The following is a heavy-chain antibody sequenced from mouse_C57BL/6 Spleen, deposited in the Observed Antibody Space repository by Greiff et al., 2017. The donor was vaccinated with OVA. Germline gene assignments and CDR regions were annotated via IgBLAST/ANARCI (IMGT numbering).Heavy chain of an antibody. CDR1: GFTFSSYT. Sequence: EVMLVESGGGLVKPGGSLKLSCAASGFTFSSYTMSWVRQTPEKRLEWVATISGGGGNTYYPDSVKGRFTISRDNAKNTLYLQMSSLRSEDTALYYCARGIYYSGSSPWYFDVWGTGTTVTVSS. J-gene: IGHJ1*03. CDR2: ISGGGGNT. CDR3: ARGIYYSGSSPWYFDV. V-gene: IGHV5-9*01. D-gene: IGHD1-1*01.